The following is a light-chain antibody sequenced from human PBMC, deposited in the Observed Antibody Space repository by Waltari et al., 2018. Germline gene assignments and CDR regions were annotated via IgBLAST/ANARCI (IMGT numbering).Light chain of an antibody. J-gene: IGLJ2*01. CDR2: EPT. V-gene: IGLV2-23*01. CDR3: CSYTGRATLI. Sequence: YQQRPGIPPQLIIFEPTERPSCVSNLFSASKSGNTASLTISGLQADDEADYYFCSYTGRATLICGGGTVLTVL.